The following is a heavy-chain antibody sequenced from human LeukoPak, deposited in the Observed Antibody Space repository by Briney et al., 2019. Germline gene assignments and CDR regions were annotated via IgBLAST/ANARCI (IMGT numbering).Heavy chain of an antibody. J-gene: IGHJ3*02. Sequence: SGGSLRLSCAASGFTFSSYALSWVRQAPGKGLKWVSGISGSGGSTYYADSVKGRFTIYRDNSKNTLYLQMNSLRAEDTAVYYCAKGGVDKNAFDIWGQGTMVTVSS. CDR2: ISGSGGST. D-gene: IGHD2-21*01. CDR3: AKGGVDKNAFDI. V-gene: IGHV3-23*01. CDR1: GFTFSSYA.